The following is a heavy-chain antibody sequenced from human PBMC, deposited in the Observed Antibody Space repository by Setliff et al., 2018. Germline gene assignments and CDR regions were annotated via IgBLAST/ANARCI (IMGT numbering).Heavy chain of an antibody. CDR3: ARRHCSGGSCYSLNYFDY. CDR2: IYHSGST. CDR1: GGSISSGYY. J-gene: IGHJ4*02. D-gene: IGHD2-15*01. Sequence: PSETLSLTCTVSGGSISSGYYWGWIRQPPGKGLEWIGSIYHSGSTYYNPSLKSRVTISVDTSKKQFSLKLSSVTAADTAVYYCARRHCSGGSCYSLNYFDYWGQGTLVTVSS. V-gene: IGHV4-38-2*02.